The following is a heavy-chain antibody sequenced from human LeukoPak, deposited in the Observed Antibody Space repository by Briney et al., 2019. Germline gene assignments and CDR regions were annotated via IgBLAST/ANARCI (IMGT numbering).Heavy chain of an antibody. CDR1: GGSISSGGYY. D-gene: IGHD3-22*01. CDR3: ASAYYSDSSGYYHFDY. CDR2: IYYSGST. J-gene: IGHJ4*02. Sequence: SQTLSLTCTVSGGSISSGGYYWSWIRQHPGTGLEWIGYIYYSGSTYYNPSLKSRVTISVDTSKNQFSLKLSSVTAADTAVYYCASAYYSDSSGYYHFDYWGQGTLVTVSS. V-gene: IGHV4-31*03.